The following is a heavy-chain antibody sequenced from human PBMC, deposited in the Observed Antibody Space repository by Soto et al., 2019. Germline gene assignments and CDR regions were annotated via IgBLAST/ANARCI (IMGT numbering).Heavy chain of an antibody. CDR2: ISAYNGNT. J-gene: IGHJ4*02. CDR3: ARGDIFVHYYDSSGYYRFDY. D-gene: IGHD3-22*01. V-gene: IGHV1-18*04. Sequence: QVQLVQSGAEVKKPGASVKVSCKASGYTFTSYGISWVRQAPGQGLEWMGWISAYNGNTNYAQKLQGRVTMTTDTSTSTAYMELRSLRSDDTAVYYCARGDIFVHYYDSSGYYRFDYWGQGTLVTVSS. CDR1: GYTFTSYG.